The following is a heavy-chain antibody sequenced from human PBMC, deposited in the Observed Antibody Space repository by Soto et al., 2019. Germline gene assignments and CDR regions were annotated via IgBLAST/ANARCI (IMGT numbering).Heavy chain of an antibody. J-gene: IGHJ4*01. D-gene: IGHD3-22*01. V-gene: IGHV3-23*01. CDR1: GFSLTDYA. CDR2: ISDSGTKT. Sequence: GGSMKLSCPASGFSLTDYALICVRHSPVDAVEWVSSISDSGTKTFYGDSVKGRFTISRDNSKNTLYLQMNSLRAEDTAVYYCAKDPGKYYYDTSGILPDDYWGHGTLVTVSS. CDR3: AKDPGKYYYDTSGILPDDY.